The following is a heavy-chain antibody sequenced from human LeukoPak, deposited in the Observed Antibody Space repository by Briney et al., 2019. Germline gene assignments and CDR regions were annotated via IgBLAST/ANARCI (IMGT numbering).Heavy chain of an antibody. J-gene: IGHJ4*02. CDR2: INQDGSAE. CDR1: GFTFSTYS. CDR3: VRLFGGVTTFDY. D-gene: IGHD4-17*01. Sequence: GGSLRLSCAASGFTFSTYSMSWVRQAPGKGPDWVASINQDGSAEYYVDSVRGRFTISRDNAKNSLYLQVSSLRVDDTAVYYCVRLFGGVTTFDYWGQGTLVTVSS. V-gene: IGHV3-7*01.